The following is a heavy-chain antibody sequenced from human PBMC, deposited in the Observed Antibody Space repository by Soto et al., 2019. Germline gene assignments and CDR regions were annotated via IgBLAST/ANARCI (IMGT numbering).Heavy chain of an antibody. CDR3: ARGGGSRALEPGGWYYGMDV. V-gene: IGHV1-69*06. CDR2: ISPSFGTA. Sequence: QVQLVQSGAEVKKPGSSLKVSCKASGGTFSSYAISWVRQAPGQGLEWMGGISPSFGTANSAQKVQGRVTITADNSTRTSYKELISMRDEDTAVYYCARGGGSRALEPGGWYYGMDVWGQVPTVTVSS. J-gene: IGHJ6*01. CDR1: GGTFSSYA. D-gene: IGHD3-10*01.